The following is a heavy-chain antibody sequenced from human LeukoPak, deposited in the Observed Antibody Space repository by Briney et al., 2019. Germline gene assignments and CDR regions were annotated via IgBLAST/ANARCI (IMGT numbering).Heavy chain of an antibody. J-gene: IGHJ4*02. D-gene: IGHD2-15*01. CDR3: AKEFGSGYFDY. Sequence: GGSLRLSCAASGFTFSSYAMTWVRQDPGKGLEWVSAIGNSGGGTYYADSVKGRFTISRDNSKNTLYLQMNSLRAEDTAVYFCAKEFGSGYFDYWGQGTLVTVSS. V-gene: IGHV3-23*01. CDR1: GFTFSSYA. CDR2: IGNSGGGT.